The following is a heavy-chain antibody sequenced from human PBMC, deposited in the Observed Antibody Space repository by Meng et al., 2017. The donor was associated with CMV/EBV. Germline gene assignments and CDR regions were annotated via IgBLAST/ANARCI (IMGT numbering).Heavy chain of an antibody. CDR2: INPNSGGT. J-gene: IGHJ3*02. Sequence: ASVQVSCQASGYTFTGYYMHWVRQAPGQGLEWMGWINPNSGGTNYAQKFQGRVTMTRDTSISTAYMELSRLRSDDTDVYYCARGGAYGGGDCYSFAFDIWGQGTMVTVSS. V-gene: IGHV1-2*02. CDR1: GYTFTGYY. D-gene: IGHD2-21*01. CDR3: ARGGAYGGGDCYSFAFDI.